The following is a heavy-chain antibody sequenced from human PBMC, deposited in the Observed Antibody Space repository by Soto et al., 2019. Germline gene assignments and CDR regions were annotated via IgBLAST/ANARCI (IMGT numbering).Heavy chain of an antibody. CDR2: INPNSGAT. V-gene: IGHV1-2*02. D-gene: IGHD3-3*01. J-gene: IGHJ5*02. Sequence: ASVKVSCKASGYTFTGYFMHWVRQAPGQGLEWMGWINPNSGATKYARKFQGRVTLSRDTSISTAYMELSGLRSDDTAVYYCARGGGTILAPLPWGQGTLVTVSS. CDR1: GYTFTGYF. CDR3: ARGGGTILAPLP.